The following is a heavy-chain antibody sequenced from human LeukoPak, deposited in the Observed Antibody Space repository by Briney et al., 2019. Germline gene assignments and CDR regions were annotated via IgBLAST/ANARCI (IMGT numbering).Heavy chain of an antibody. V-gene: IGHV3-64*01. Sequence: GGSLSLSCAASGFTLSTYTMHWVRQAPGKGLEYVSAIDSNGGGTYYANSVKGRFTISRDNSKNTLYLQMGSLRAEDMAVYYYARGGTQLSHNPLYYWGQGTLVTVSS. CDR1: GFTLSTYT. CDR3: ARGGTQLSHNPLYY. D-gene: IGHD2-2*01. J-gene: IGHJ4*02. CDR2: IDSNGGGT.